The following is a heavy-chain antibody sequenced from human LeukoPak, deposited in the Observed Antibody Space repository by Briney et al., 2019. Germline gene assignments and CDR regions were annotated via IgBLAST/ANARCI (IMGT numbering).Heavy chain of an antibody. CDR3: ARGASSRFEH. CDR2: IYYSGST. V-gene: IGHV4-39*07. Sequence: SETLSLTCTVSGGSISSSSYYWGWIRQPPGKGLEWIGSIYYSGSTYYNPSPKSRVTISEDTSKNQFSLKLSSVTAADTAVYYCARGASSRFEHWGQGTLVTVSS. J-gene: IGHJ4*02. CDR1: GGSISSSSYY. D-gene: IGHD6-13*01.